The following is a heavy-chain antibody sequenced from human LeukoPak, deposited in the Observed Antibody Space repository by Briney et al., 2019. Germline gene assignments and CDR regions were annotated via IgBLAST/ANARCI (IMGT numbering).Heavy chain of an antibody. CDR3: ARDQVGATPIDY. J-gene: IGHJ4*02. Sequence: GGSLRLSCAASGFTFSSYWMHWVRHAPGKGLVWVSRINSDGSRTNYADSVKGRFSISRDNAKNTLYLHMNSLRAEDTAVYYCARDQVGATPIDYWGQGTLVTVSS. V-gene: IGHV3-74*01. CDR1: GFTFSSYW. CDR2: INSDGSRT. D-gene: IGHD1-26*01.